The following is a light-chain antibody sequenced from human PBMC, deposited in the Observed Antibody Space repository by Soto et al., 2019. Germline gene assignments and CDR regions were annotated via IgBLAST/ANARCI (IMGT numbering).Light chain of an antibody. V-gene: IGKV4-1*01. CDR3: QQYYSSPRT. Sequence: DIVMTQSPDSLAVSLGERATINCKSSQSVLYSSNNKNYLAWYQQKPGQPPKLLIHWASTRGSGVPDRFSGGGSVTDFTLTISNLQAEDVAVYYCQQYYSSPRTFGQGTKLEIK. J-gene: IGKJ2*01. CDR2: WAS. CDR1: QSVLYSSNNKNY.